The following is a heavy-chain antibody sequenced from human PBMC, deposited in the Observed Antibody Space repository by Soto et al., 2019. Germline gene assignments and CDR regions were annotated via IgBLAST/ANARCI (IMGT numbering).Heavy chain of an antibody. Sequence: QMQLVQSGPEVKKPGTSVKVSCKASGFTFTSSAVQWVRQARGQRLEWIGWIVVGSGNTNYAQKFQERVTITREMSTSPAYMELSSLRSEDTAVSSCAEVEQWLVPVDYWGQGTLVTVCS. CDR3: AEVEQWLVPVDY. CDR2: IVVGSGNT. CDR1: GFTFTSSA. V-gene: IGHV1-58*01. D-gene: IGHD6-19*01. J-gene: IGHJ4*02.